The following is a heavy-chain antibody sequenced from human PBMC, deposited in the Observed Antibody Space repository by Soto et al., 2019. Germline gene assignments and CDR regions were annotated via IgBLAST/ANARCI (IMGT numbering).Heavy chain of an antibody. CDR2: IYDTGTT. D-gene: IGHD6-6*01. CDR3: GRGLDGRWLVIDS. J-gene: IGHJ4*02. Sequence: QLQMQESGPGLVKPSETLSLTCTVSGDSISSSSSYWGWIRQPPGKGLEWIGSIYDTGTTYYNPSLKSRVTITVDTSKKQFSLKLTSVTAADTAVYYCGRGLDGRWLVIDSWGQGTLVTVSS. CDR1: GDSISSSSSY. V-gene: IGHV4-39*01.